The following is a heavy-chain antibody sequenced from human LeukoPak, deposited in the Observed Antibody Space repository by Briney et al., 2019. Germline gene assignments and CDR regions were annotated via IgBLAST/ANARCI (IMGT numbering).Heavy chain of an antibody. CDR1: GFTFSSYS. D-gene: IGHD3-3*01. J-gene: IGHJ4*02. CDR2: ISSSSSYI. Sequence: GGSLRLSCAASGFTFSSYSMNWVRQAPGKGLEWVSSISSSSSYIYYADSVEGRFTISRDNAKNSLYLQMNSLRAEDTAVYYCAREKDEGPPLYDFWSGYYTASFDYWGQGTLVTVSS. CDR3: AREKDEGPPLYDFWSGYYTASFDY. V-gene: IGHV3-21*01.